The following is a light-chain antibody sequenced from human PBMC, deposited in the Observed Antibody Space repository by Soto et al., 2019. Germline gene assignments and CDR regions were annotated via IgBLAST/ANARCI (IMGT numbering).Light chain of an antibody. J-gene: IGLJ2*01. Sequence: QSVLTQPASVSGSPGQSIAISCSGTSSDLGTYDYVSWYQQHPGKAPKLMLFDVNHRPSGVSDRFFGSKSGNTASLTISGLQAEDEADYYCSSYTTSSSVIFGGGTK. V-gene: IGLV2-14*01. CDR2: DVN. CDR1: SSDLGTYDY. CDR3: SSYTTSSSVI.